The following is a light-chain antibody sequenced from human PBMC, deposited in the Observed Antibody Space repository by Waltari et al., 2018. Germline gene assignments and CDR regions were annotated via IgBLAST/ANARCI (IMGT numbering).Light chain of an antibody. V-gene: IGKV3-20*01. CDR3: QQYGSSPRT. J-gene: IGKJ1*01. Sequence: EIVLTQSPGTLSLSPGERATLSCRASQSVSSSYLAWYQQKPGQAPRLLISGASSSATGIPDRFSGGGSGTDFTLTISRLEPESFAVYYCQQYGSSPRTFGQGTKVEIK. CDR2: GAS. CDR1: QSVSSSY.